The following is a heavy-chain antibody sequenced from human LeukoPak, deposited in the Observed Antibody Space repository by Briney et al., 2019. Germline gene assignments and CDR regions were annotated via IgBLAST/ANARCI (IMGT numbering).Heavy chain of an antibody. D-gene: IGHD3-16*01. V-gene: IGHV7-4-1*02. Sequence: GASVKVSCKASGYTFTSYAMNWVRQAPGQGLEWMGWINTNSGNPTYAQGFTGRFVFSWDTSVSTAYLQLSSLRAEDTAVYYCARAPYDYVWGANAWGQGTLVTVSS. CDR1: GYTFTSYA. CDR2: INTNSGNP. CDR3: ARAPYDYVWGANA. J-gene: IGHJ4*01.